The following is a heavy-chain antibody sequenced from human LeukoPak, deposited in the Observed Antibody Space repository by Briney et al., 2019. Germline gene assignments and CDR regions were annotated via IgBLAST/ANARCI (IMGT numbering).Heavy chain of an antibody. J-gene: IGHJ3*02. V-gene: IGHV3-33*01. CDR1: GFTFSSYG. CDR3: ARGSDDSIESAFDI. CDR2: IWYDGSNK. Sequence: PGRSLRLSCAASGFTFSSYGMHWVRQAPGKGLEWVAVIWYDGSNKYYADSVKGRFTISRDNSKNTPYLQMNSLRAEDTAVYYCARGSDDSIESAFDIWGQGTMVTVSS. D-gene: IGHD3-22*01.